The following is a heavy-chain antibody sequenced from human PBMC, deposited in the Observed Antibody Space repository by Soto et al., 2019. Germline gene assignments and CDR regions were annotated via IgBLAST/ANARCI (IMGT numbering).Heavy chain of an antibody. D-gene: IGHD3-10*01. J-gene: IGHJ4*02. Sequence: SVQVSCKASGGTFRNHVFNWVRQAPGQGLEWMGGIIPIIGTPNYAQKFQGRVTITADASTNTVYLDVSSLRSQDTAVYYCARDLEFRDGNISHLDYWGQGTLVTVSS. V-gene: IGHV1-69*13. CDR3: ARDLEFRDGNISHLDY. CDR2: IIPIIGTP. CDR1: GGTFRNHV.